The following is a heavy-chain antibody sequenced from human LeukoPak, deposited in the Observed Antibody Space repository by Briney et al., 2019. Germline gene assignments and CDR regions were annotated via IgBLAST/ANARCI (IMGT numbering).Heavy chain of an antibody. Sequence: SETLSLTCSVSGGSISSYYWSWIRQPAGKGLEWIGRIYTSGSTNYNPSLKSRVTMSVDTSKNQFSLNLSSVTAADTAVYYCARETRQQPVDYWGQGTLVTVSS. J-gene: IGHJ4*02. CDR3: ARETRQQPVDY. D-gene: IGHD6-13*01. CDR2: IYTSGST. CDR1: GGSISSYY. V-gene: IGHV4-4*07.